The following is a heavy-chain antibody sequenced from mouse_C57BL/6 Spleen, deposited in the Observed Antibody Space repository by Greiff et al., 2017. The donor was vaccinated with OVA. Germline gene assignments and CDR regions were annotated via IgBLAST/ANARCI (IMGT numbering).Heavy chain of an antibody. CDR1: GYTFTDYE. J-gene: IGHJ4*01. D-gene: IGHD1-1*02. CDR3: TRYGVYAMDY. CDR2: IDPETGGT. Sequence: VQRVESGAELVRPGASVTLSCKASGYTFTDYEMHWVKQTPVHGLEWIGAIDPETGGTAYNQKFKGKAILTADKSSSTAYMELRSLTSEDSAVYYCTRYGVYAMDYWGQGTSVTVSS. V-gene: IGHV1-15*01.